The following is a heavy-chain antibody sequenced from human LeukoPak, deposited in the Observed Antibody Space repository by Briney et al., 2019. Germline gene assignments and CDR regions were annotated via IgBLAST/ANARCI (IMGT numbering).Heavy chain of an antibody. CDR2: ISSSGSTI. V-gene: IGHV3-48*03. CDR1: GFTFSSYE. Sequence: GGSLRLSCAASGFTFSSYEMSWVRQAPGKGLEWVSYISSSGSTIYYADSVKGRFTISRDNAKNSLYLQMNSLRAEDTAVYYCAGGAYYYYYMDVWGKGTTVTISS. D-gene: IGHD1-26*01. CDR3: AGGAYYYYYMDV. J-gene: IGHJ6*03.